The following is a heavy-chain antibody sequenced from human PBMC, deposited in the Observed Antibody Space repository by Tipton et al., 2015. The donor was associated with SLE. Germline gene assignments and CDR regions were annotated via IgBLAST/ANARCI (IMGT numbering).Heavy chain of an antibody. V-gene: IGHV4-39*07. CDR3: ARAPGLDRDYYYYYYMDV. CDR1: GDSISTSDYY. D-gene: IGHD3/OR15-3a*01. CDR2: IYYTGSA. J-gene: IGHJ6*03. Sequence: LRLSCTLSGDSISTSDYYWGWIRQPPGKGLEWIGTIYYTGSAYYNPSLRSRVTISVDTSKNQFSLKVTSVTAADTALYYCARAPGLDRDYYYYYYMDVWGKGTTVTVSS.